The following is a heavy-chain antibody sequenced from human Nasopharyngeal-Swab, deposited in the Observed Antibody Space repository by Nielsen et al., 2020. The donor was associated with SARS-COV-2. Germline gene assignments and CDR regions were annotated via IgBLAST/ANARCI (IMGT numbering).Heavy chain of an antibody. CDR1: GYTFTSYY. D-gene: IGHD4-23*01. CDR2: IKPDGGTT. J-gene: IGHJ1*01. V-gene: IGHV1-46*01. CDR3: ASHMTTVVIPH. Sequence: ASVKVSCKASGYTFTSYYIHWVRQAPGQGLEWMGVIKPDGGTTSYAQKFQGRVTMTRDTSTSTVYMELSSLRSEDTAVYYCASHMTTVVIPHWGQGTLVTVSS.